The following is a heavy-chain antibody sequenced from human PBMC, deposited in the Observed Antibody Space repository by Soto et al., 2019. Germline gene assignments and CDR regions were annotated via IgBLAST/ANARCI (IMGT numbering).Heavy chain of an antibody. CDR1: GGSFSGYY. Sequence: SETLSLTCAVYGGSFSGYYWSWIRQPPGKGLEWIGEINHSGSTNYNPSLKSRVTISVDTSKNQFSLKLSSVTAADTAVYYCARGVREVVAATLFNYWGQGTLVTVS. D-gene: IGHD2-15*01. J-gene: IGHJ4*02. CDR3: ARGVREVVAATLFNY. V-gene: IGHV4-34*01. CDR2: INHSGST.